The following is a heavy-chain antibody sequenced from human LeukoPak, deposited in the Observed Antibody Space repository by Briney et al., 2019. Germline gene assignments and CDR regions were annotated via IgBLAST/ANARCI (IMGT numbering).Heavy chain of an antibody. D-gene: IGHD2-15*01. V-gene: IGHV4-38-2*02. Sequence: RPSETLSLTCTVSGYSISSGYYWGWIRQPPGKGLEWIGSIYHSGSTYYNPSLKSRVTISVDTSKNQFSLKLSSVTAADTAVYYCANAPGRVVEGYFDYWGQGTLVTVSS. CDR3: ANAPGRVVEGYFDY. J-gene: IGHJ4*02. CDR1: GYSISSGYY. CDR2: IYHSGST.